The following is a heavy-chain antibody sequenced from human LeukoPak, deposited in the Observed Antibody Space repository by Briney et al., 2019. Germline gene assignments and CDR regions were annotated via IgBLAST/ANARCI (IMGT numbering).Heavy chain of an antibody. Sequence: SETLSLTCAVYGGSFSGYYWSWIRQPPGKGLEWIGEINHSGSTNYNPSLKSRVTISVDTSKNQFSLKLSSVTAADTAVYYCARGLGYCGGDCYPGAFDIWGQGTMVTVSS. V-gene: IGHV4-34*01. CDR3: ARGLGYCGGDCYPGAFDI. J-gene: IGHJ3*02. CDR2: INHSGST. D-gene: IGHD2-21*02. CDR1: GGSFSGYY.